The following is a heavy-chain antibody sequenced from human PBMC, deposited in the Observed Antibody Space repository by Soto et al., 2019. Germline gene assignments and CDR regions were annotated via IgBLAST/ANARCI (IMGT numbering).Heavy chain of an antibody. V-gene: IGHV4-4*02. CDR2: IYHSGST. Sequence: PSETLSLTCAVSGGSISISNWWSWFRQPPGKGLEWIGEIYHSGSTNYNPSLKSRVTISVDKSKNQFSLKLSSVTAADTAVYYCALDSSSSHGGLYYYAMDVWGQGTTVTVSS. J-gene: IGHJ6*02. D-gene: IGHD6-6*01. CDR3: ALDSSSSHGGLYYYAMDV. CDR1: GGSISISNW.